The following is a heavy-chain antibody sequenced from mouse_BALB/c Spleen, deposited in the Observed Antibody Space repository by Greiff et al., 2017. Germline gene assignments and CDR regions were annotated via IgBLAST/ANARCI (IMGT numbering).Heavy chain of an antibody. CDR2: INPSNGRT. Sequence: VQLQQPGAELVKPGTSVKLSCKASGYTFTSYWMHWVKQRPGQGLEWIGEINPSNGRTNYNEKFKSKATLTVDKSSSTAYMQLSSLTSEDSAVYYCARGLEAMDYWGQGTSVTVSS. CDR3: ARGLEAMDY. D-gene: IGHD3-1*01. CDR1: GYTFTSYW. J-gene: IGHJ4*01. V-gene: IGHV1S81*02.